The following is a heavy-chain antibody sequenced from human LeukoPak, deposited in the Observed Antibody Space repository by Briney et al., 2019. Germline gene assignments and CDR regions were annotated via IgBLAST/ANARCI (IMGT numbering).Heavy chain of an antibody. J-gene: IGHJ4*02. CDR1: GFTFDDYA. V-gene: IGHV3-9*01. CDR3: ANIPNSFGPDY. CDR2: ISWNSDSK. D-gene: IGHD3-16*01. Sequence: PGRSLRLSCAASGFTFDDYAMHWVRQVPGKGLEWVSSISWNSDSKDYGDSVKGRFTISRDNSKNTLYLQMNSLRVEDTAVYYCANIPNSFGPDYWGQGSLVTVSS.